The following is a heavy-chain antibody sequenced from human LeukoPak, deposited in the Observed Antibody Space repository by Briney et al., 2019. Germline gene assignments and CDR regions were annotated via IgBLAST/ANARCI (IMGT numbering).Heavy chain of an antibody. CDR2: IYYSGST. J-gene: IGHJ4*02. CDR1: GGSISSYY. CDR3: ARDQYYYGSGSGYDY. V-gene: IGHV4-59*12. D-gene: IGHD3-10*01. Sequence: SETLSLTCTVSGGSISSYYWSWIRQPPGKGLEWIGYIYYSGSTNYNPSLKSRVTISVDTSKNQFSLKLSPVTAADTAVYYCARDQYYYGSGSGYDYWGQGTLVTVSS.